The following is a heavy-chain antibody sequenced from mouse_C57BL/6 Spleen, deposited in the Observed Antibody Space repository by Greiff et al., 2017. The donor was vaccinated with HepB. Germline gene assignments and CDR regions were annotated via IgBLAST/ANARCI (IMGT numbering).Heavy chain of an antibody. Sequence: QVQLQQPGAELVRPGTSVKLSCKASGYTFTSYWMHWVKQRPGQGLEWIGVIDPSDSYTNYNQKFKGKATLTVDTSSSTAYMQLSSLTSEDSAVYYCARSGDYDYDGAWFAYWGQGTLVTVSA. CDR3: ARSGDYDYDGAWFAY. V-gene: IGHV1-59*01. CDR1: GYTFTSYW. J-gene: IGHJ3*01. CDR2: IDPSDSYT. D-gene: IGHD2-4*01.